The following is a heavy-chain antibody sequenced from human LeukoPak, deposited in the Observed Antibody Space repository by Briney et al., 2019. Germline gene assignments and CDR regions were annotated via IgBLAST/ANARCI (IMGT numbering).Heavy chain of an antibody. CDR1: GGSFSGYY. Sequence: SETLSLTCAVYGGSFSGYYWSWIRQSPGKGLEWIGEINHSGSTNYNPSLKSRVTISVDTSKNQFSLKLSSVTAADTAVYYCARAGPYYGSGSLFYYYYYYYMDVWGKGTTVTVSS. V-gene: IGHV4-34*01. J-gene: IGHJ6*03. D-gene: IGHD3-10*01. CDR2: INHSGST. CDR3: ARAGPYYGSGSLFYYYYYYYMDV.